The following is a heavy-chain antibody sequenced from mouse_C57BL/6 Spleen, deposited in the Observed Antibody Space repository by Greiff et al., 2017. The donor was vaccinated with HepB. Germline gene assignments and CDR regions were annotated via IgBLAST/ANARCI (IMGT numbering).Heavy chain of an antibody. CDR1: GFTFSSYA. D-gene: IGHD2-1*01. Sequence: VQGVESGGGLVKPGGSLKLSCAASGFTFSSYAMSWVRQTTEKRLEWVATISDGGSYTYYPDNVKGRFTISRDNAKNNLYLQMSHLKSEDTAMYYCAREKGGNYGTWFAYWGQGTLVTVSA. CDR3: AREKGGNYGTWFAY. J-gene: IGHJ3*01. V-gene: IGHV5-4*01. CDR2: ISDGGSYT.